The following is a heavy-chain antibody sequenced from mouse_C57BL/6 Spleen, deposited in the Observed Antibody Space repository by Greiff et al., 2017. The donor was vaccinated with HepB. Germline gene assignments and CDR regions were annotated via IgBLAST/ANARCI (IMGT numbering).Heavy chain of an antibody. CDR2: IHPNSGST. CDR1: GYTFTSYW. J-gene: IGHJ3*01. V-gene: IGHV1-64*01. Sequence: VQLQQPGAELVKPGASVKLSCKASGYTFTSYWMHWVKQRPGQGLEWIGMIHPNSGSTNYNEKFKSKATLTVDKSSSTAYMQLSSLTSEDSAVYYCARREDEGFAYWGQGTLVTVSA. CDR3: ARREDEGFAY.